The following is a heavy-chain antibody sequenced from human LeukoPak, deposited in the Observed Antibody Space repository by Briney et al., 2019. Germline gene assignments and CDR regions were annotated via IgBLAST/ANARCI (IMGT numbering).Heavy chain of an antibody. J-gene: IGHJ4*02. Sequence: GGSLRLSCAASGFTFSSYWMSWVRQAPGKGLEWVATISGTGGTTFYADSVKGRFTISSDSSKSTVFLQMNSLRAEDTAVYFCATEGFGSGWSLANYFDHWGQGTLVTVSS. D-gene: IGHD6-19*01. CDR1: GFTFSSYW. CDR3: ATEGFGSGWSLANYFDH. V-gene: IGHV3-23*01. CDR2: ISGTGGTT.